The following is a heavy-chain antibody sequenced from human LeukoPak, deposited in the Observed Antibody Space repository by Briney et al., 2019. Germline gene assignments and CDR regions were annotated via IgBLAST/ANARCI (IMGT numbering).Heavy chain of an antibody. CDR2: IYYSGST. V-gene: IGHV4-31*03. CDR1: GGSISSGGYY. J-gene: IGHJ4*02. Sequence: TSETQSLTCTVSGGSISSGGYYWSWIRQHPGKGLEWIGHIYYSGSTYYNPSLKSRVAISIDTSKNQFSLKLNSVTAADTAVYYCARNTDYWGQGTLVTVSS. CDR3: ARNTDY.